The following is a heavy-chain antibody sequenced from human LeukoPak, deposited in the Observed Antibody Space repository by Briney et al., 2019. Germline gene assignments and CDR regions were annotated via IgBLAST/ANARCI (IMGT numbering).Heavy chain of an antibody. CDR2: IYYNGST. CDR1: GGSISSSSYY. J-gene: IGHJ5*02. Sequence: SETLSLTCTVSGGSISSSSYYWGWIRQPPGKGLEWIGSIYYNGSTYYNPSLKSRVTISVDTSKNQFSLKLSSVTAADTAVYYCARRATVTTDYNWFDPWGQGTLVTVSS. CDR3: ARRATVTTDYNWFDP. D-gene: IGHD4-11*01. V-gene: IGHV4-39*01.